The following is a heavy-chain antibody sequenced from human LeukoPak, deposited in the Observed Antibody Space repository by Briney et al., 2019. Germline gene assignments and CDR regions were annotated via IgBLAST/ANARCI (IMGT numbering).Heavy chain of an antibody. V-gene: IGHV1-2*02. CDR1: GYTFTGYY. D-gene: IGHD3-22*01. CDR3: ARDSLNYDSSVHEEAFDI. Sequence: ASVKVSFKASGYTFTGYYMHWVRQAPGQGLEWMGWINPNSGGTNYAQKFQGRVTMTRDTSISTAYMELSRLRSDDTAVYYCARDSLNYDSSVHEEAFDIWGQGTMVTVSS. CDR2: INPNSGGT. J-gene: IGHJ3*02.